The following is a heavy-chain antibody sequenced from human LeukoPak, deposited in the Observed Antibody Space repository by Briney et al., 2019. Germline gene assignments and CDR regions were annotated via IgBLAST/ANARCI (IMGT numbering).Heavy chain of an antibody. V-gene: IGHV4-38-2*02. J-gene: IGHJ4*02. CDR3: ARATTVTTEFDY. CDR2: IYHSGST. CDR1: GGSISSGYY. D-gene: IGHD4-11*01. Sequence: SQTLSLTCTVSGGSISSGYYWGWIRQPPGKGLEWIGSIYHSGSTYYNPSLKSRVTISVDTSKNQFSLKLSSVTAADTAVYYCARATTVTTEFDYWGQGTLVTVSS.